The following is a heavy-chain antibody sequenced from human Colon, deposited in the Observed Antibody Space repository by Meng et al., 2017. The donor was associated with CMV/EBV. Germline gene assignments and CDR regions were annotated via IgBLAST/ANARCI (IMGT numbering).Heavy chain of an antibody. CDR2: VYISGNT. CDR3: ARDSNLSGLAY. D-gene: IGHD3-10*01. Sequence: QVRLRESGPGWWKPSETLSLTCTVSGASITSYYWSWIRQPAGKGLEWIGRVYISGNTNYNPSLKSRVTMSIDTSKNQLSLNIRSVTAADTAVYYCARDSNLSGLAYWGQGTLVTVSS. CDR1: GASITSYY. V-gene: IGHV4-4*07. J-gene: IGHJ4*02.